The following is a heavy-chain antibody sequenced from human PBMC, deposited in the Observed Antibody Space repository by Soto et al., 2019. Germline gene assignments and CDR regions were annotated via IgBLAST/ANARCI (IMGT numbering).Heavy chain of an antibody. CDR1: GFTFSSYG. CDR2: IWYDGSNK. J-gene: IGHJ6*03. Sequence: GGSLRLSCAASGFTFSSYGMHWVRQAPGKGLEWVAVIWYDGSNKYYADSVKGRFTISRDNSKNTLYLQMNSLRAEDTAVYYCARDRVDSQQRGYYMDVWGKGTTVTVSS. V-gene: IGHV3-33*01. CDR3: ARDRVDSQQRGYYMDV. D-gene: IGHD6-25*01.